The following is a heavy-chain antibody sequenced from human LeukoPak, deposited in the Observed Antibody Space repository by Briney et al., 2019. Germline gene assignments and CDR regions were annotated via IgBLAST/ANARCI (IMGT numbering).Heavy chain of an antibody. CDR3: ARVAHYDILTGYYSYGMDV. V-gene: IGHV1-2*02. CDR1: GYTFTGYY. Sequence: ASVKVSCKASGYTFTGYYMHWVRQAPGQGLEWMGWINPNSGGTNYAQKFRGRVTMTRDTSISTAYMELSRLRSDDTAVYYCARVAHYDILTGYYSYGMDVWGQGTTVTVSS. D-gene: IGHD3-9*01. J-gene: IGHJ6*02. CDR2: INPNSGGT.